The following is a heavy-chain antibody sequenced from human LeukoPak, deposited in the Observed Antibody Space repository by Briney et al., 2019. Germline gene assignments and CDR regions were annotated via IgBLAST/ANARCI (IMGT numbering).Heavy chain of an antibody. V-gene: IGHV4-34*01. CDR2: INHSGST. Sequence: PSETLSLTCAVYGGSFSGYYWSWIRQPPGKGLEWIGEINHSGSTNCNPSLKSRITISVDTSKNQFSLKLSSVTAADTAVYYCARRYGSGSYYKYYFDYWGQGTLVTVSS. CDR1: GGSFSGYY. CDR3: ARRYGSGSYYKYYFDY. D-gene: IGHD3-10*01. J-gene: IGHJ4*02.